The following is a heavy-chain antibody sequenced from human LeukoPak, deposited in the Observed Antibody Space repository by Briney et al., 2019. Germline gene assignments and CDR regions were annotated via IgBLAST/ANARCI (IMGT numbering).Heavy chain of an antibody. CDR3: ARRVSDCSSTSCYNWFDP. V-gene: IGHV5-51*01. J-gene: IGHJ5*02. CDR1: GYSFTSYW. Sequence: GESLKISCKGSGYSFTSYWIGWVRQMPGKGLEWMGIIYTGDSDTRYSPSFQGQVTISADKSISTAYLQWSSLKASDTAMYYCARRVSDCSSTSCYNWFDPWGQGTLVTVSS. D-gene: IGHD2-2*01. CDR2: IYTGDSDT.